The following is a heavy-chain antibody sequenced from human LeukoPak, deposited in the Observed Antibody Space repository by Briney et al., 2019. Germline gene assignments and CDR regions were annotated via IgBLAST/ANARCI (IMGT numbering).Heavy chain of an antibody. J-gene: IGHJ4*02. V-gene: IGHV3-48*04. CDR1: GFTFSSYS. CDR3: AKDGFVPAAISADFDY. D-gene: IGHD2-2*01. Sequence: GGSLRLSCAASGFTFSSYSMNWVRQAPGKGLEWVSYISSSSSTIYYADSVKGRFTISRDNAKNSLYLQMNSLRAEDTAVYYCAKDGFVPAAISADFDYWGQGTLVTVSS. CDR2: ISSSSSTI.